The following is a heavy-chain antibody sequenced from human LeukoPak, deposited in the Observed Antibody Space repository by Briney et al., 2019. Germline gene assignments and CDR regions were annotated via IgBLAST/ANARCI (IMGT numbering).Heavy chain of an antibody. CDR2: IIPIFGTA. CDR1: GDTFSSYV. CDR3: ARGPEGYYYYYYMDV. J-gene: IGHJ6*03. V-gene: IGHV1-69*01. Sequence: EASVKVSCKASGDTFSSYVMNWVRQAPGQGLEWMGGIIPIFGTANYAQKFQGRVTITADESTSTAYMELSSLTSEDTAVYYCARGPEGYYYYYYMDVWGKGTTVTVSS.